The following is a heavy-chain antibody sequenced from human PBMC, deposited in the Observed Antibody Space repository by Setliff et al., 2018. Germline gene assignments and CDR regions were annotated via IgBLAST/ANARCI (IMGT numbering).Heavy chain of an antibody. CDR2: IYLGGSP. CDR3: VRDGLPAAGTGSFDI. D-gene: IGHD6-13*01. J-gene: IGHJ3*02. CDR1: GDSIDTDIW. V-gene: IGHV4-4*02. Sequence: NPSETLSLTCTVSGDSIDTDIWWSWVRQSPGKGLEWIGEIYLGGSPTYNPSLKSRVTISIYKSKNQLSLDLTSVTAADTAVYYCVRDGLPAAGTGSFDIWGQGTMVTVSS.